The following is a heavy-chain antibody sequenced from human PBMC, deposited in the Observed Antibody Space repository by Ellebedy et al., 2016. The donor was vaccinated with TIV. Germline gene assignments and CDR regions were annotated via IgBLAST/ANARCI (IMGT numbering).Heavy chain of an antibody. D-gene: IGHD5-12*01. CDR2: VSYDGRDK. V-gene: IGHV3-30*18. CDR3: AKAPGYVTFESV. Sequence: GESLKISXAASGFTFSNYWMTWVRQAPGKGLEWVAVVSYDGRDKYYADSVRGRFTISRDNSRKILYLQMKSLRPEDTAVYYCAKAPGYVTFESVWGQGTLVTVSS. CDR1: GFTFSNYW. J-gene: IGHJ4*02.